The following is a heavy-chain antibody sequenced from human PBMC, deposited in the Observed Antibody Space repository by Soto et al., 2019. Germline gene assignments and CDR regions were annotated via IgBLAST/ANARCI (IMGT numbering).Heavy chain of an antibody. CDR3: AKGGPHSDSWYRYFDY. J-gene: IGHJ4*02. Sequence: EVQLLESGGGLVQPGGSLRLSCAASGFTFSSFAMSWVRQAPGKGLEWVSGIGGNGGSTYYADSVKGRFTISRDNSKNTLYLQMKSLRAEDTAVYYCAKGGPHSDSWYRYFDYWGQVTLVTVSS. CDR1: GFTFSSFA. V-gene: IGHV3-23*01. CDR2: IGGNGGST. D-gene: IGHD6-13*01.